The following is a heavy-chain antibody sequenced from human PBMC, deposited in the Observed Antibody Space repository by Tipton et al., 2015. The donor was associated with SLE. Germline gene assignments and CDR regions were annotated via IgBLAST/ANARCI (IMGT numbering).Heavy chain of an antibody. J-gene: IGHJ5*02. Sequence: TLSLTCTVSGDSISSHYWSWIRRPPGKGLEWIGYVYYSGTTNYNPSLKSRVTISVDTSKNQFSLKLSSVTAADTAVYYCARDSGGGYGWFDPWGQGTLVTVSS. CDR1: GDSISSHY. D-gene: IGHD3-16*01. CDR2: VYYSGTT. CDR3: ARDSGGGYGWFDP. V-gene: IGHV4-59*11.